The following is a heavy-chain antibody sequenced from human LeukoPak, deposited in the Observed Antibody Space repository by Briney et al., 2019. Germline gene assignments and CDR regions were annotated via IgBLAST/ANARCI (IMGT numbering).Heavy chain of an antibody. V-gene: IGHV4-38-2*01. CDR2: VYHSGIT. CDR1: GYSIRSGYY. D-gene: IGHD3-10*01. CDR3: AGWSGELLSLFAF. Sequence: SETLSLTCAVSGYSIRSGYYWGWIRQPPGKGLERIGSVYHSGITYYNPSLKSRVSISVDTSKNQFSMKLSSVTAADTATYYCAGWSGELLSLFAFWGQGTLVTVYS. J-gene: IGHJ4*02.